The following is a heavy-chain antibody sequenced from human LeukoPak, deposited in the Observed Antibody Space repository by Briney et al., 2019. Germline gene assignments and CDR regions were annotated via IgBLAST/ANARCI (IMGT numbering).Heavy chain of an antibody. CDR2: INHSGST. J-gene: IGHJ4*02. CDR3: VRGDYGSGSH. Sequence: SETLSLTCAVYGGSFSGYYWSWIRQPPGKGLEWIGEINHSGSTNYNPSLKSRVTISVDTSKNQFSLKLSSVTAADTAVYYCVRGDYGSGSHWGQGTLVTVSS. CDR1: GGSFSGYY. D-gene: IGHD3-10*01. V-gene: IGHV4-34*01.